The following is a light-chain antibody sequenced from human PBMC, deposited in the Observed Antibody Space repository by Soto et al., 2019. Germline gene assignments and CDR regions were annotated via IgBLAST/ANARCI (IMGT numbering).Light chain of an antibody. J-gene: IGKJ2*01. CDR3: QQSYRTPHT. Sequence: DIQLTQSPSFLSASVGDRVTITCRASQGIGTYLAWYQQKPGKAPKLLIYAASTLQRGVPSRFSGSGSGTEFTLTISSLQPEDFATYYCQQSYRTPHTFGQGTKLENK. V-gene: IGKV1-9*01. CDR1: QGIGTY. CDR2: AAS.